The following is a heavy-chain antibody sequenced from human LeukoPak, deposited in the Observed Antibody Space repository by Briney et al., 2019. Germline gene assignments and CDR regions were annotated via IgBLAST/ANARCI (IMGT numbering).Heavy chain of an antibody. CDR3: AKDSRSPTIPRWFDP. V-gene: IGHV3-23*01. CDR1: GFTFSNYA. D-gene: IGHD3-3*01. J-gene: IGHJ5*02. CDR2: IIGSGSST. Sequence: GGSLRLSCAASGFTFSNYAMTWVRQAPGKGLEWVSAIIGSGSSTYYADSVKGRFTISRDNSKNTLYLQMNSLRAEDTAVYYCAKDSRSPTIPRWFDPWGQGTLVTVSS.